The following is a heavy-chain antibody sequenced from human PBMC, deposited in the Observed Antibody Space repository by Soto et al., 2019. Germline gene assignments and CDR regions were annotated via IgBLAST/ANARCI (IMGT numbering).Heavy chain of an antibody. CDR3: AKDRSSSWYRELDY. D-gene: IGHD6-13*01. CDR2: ISYDGSNK. J-gene: IGHJ4*02. Sequence: WGSLRLSCAASGFTFSSYGIHWFRQAPGKGLEWVAVISYDGSNKYYADSVKGRFTISRDNSKNTLYLQMNSLRAEDTAVYYCAKDRSSSWYRELDYWGQGTLVTVS. V-gene: IGHV3-30*18. CDR1: GFTFSSYG.